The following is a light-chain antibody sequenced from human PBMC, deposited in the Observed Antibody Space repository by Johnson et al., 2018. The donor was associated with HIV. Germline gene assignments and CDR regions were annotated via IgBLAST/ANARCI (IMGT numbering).Light chain of an antibody. CDR2: ETN. Sequence: HSVLTQPPSVSAAPGQKVTISCSGSSSNIGNNYVSWYQQLPGTAPKLLIYETNKRPSGIPDRFSGSKSGTSATLGITGLQTGAEADYYCGTWDSSLSAGGFVFGTGTKVTVL. CDR1: SSNIGNNY. J-gene: IGLJ1*01. CDR3: GTWDSSLSAGGFV. V-gene: IGLV1-51*02.